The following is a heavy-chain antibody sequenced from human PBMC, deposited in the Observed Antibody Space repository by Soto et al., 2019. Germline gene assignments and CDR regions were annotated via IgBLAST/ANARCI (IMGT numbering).Heavy chain of an antibody. D-gene: IGHD3-9*01. J-gene: IGHJ3*02. V-gene: IGHV1-46*03. CDR1: GYTFTSYY. CDR2: INPSGGST. Sequence: ASVKVSCEASGYTFTSYYMHWVRQAPGQGLEWMGIINPSGGSTSYAQKFQGRVTMTRDTSTSTVYMELSSLRSEDTAVYYCARVRLRYFDYNAFDIWGQGTMVTVSS. CDR3: ARVRLRYFDYNAFDI.